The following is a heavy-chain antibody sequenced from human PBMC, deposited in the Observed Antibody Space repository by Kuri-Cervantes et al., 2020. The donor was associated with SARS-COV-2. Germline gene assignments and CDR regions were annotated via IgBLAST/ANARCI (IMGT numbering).Heavy chain of an antibody. V-gene: IGHV3-48*01. CDR3: ARGGESRGYYYYMDV. J-gene: IGHJ6*03. Sequence: GGSLRLSCAVSGFTFSSYSMNWVRQAPGKGLEWVSYISSSSNPIYYADSVKGRFTISRDNAKNSLYLQMNSLRAEDTAVYYCARGGESRGYYYYMDVWGKGTTVTVSS. CDR2: ISSSSNPI. D-gene: IGHD2/OR15-2a*01. CDR1: GFTFSSYS.